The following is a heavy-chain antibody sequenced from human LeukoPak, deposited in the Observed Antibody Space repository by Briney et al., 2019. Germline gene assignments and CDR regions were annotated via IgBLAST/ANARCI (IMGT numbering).Heavy chain of an antibody. J-gene: IGHJ3*02. CDR1: GFTFTGHY. Sequence: ASVKVSCKASGFTFTGHYMHWVRQAPGQGLEWMGWINPNSGGTNYAQKFQGRVTMTRDTSISTAYMELSRLRSDDTAVYYCARAADMVRGVIGAFNIWSQGTMVTVS. CDR3: ARAADMVRGVIGAFNI. CDR2: INPNSGGT. D-gene: IGHD3-10*01. V-gene: IGHV1-2*02.